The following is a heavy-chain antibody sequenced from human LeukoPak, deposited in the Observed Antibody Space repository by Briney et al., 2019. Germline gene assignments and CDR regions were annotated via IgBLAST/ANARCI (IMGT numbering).Heavy chain of an antibody. Sequence: PGGCLRLSCAASGFTFSNYAMNWVRLAPGKGLEWVSTISGGGDSAYYADSVKGRFTISRDNSRNTLYLQMNSLRAEDTAVYYCAKDLSSGWYVSDYWGQGTLVTVSS. D-gene: IGHD6-19*01. CDR3: AKDLSSGWYVSDY. V-gene: IGHV3-23*01. CDR1: GFTFSNYA. CDR2: ISGGGDSA. J-gene: IGHJ4*02.